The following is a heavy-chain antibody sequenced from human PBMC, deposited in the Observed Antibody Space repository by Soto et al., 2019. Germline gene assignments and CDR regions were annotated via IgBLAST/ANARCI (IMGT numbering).Heavy chain of an antibody. Sequence: SETLSLTCTVSGGSISSYYWSWIRQPPGKGLEWIGYIYYSGSTNYNPSLKSRVTISVDTSKNQFSLKLSSVTAADTAVYYCARHLGAVAGSDAFDIWGQGTMVTVSS. D-gene: IGHD6-19*01. CDR2: IYYSGST. CDR3: ARHLGAVAGSDAFDI. V-gene: IGHV4-59*08. CDR1: GGSISSYY. J-gene: IGHJ3*02.